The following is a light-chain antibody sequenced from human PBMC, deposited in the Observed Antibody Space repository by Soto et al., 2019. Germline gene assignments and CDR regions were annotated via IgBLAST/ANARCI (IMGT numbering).Light chain of an antibody. Sequence: DIQMTQSPSSLSASVGARVPITCRSSQTIDTYLNWFQQKPGKAPKLLIYDASSLESGVPSRFSGSGSGTEFTLTISSLQPDDIATYYCQQYHSYSRTFGQGTKVDIK. J-gene: IGKJ1*01. CDR2: DAS. CDR1: QTIDTY. V-gene: IGKV1-5*01. CDR3: QQYHSYSRT.